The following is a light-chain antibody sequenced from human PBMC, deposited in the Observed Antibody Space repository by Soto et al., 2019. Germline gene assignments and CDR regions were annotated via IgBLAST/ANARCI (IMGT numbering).Light chain of an antibody. CDR2: DVS. CDR1: SSDVGGYNY. CDR3: SSYTSSSTVV. J-gene: IGLJ2*01. V-gene: IGLV2-14*01. Sequence: QSALTQPASVSGSPGQSITISCTGTSSDVGGYNYVSWYQQHPGKAPKLMIYDVSNRPSGVPNRFSGSKSGNTASLTISGLQAEDAADYYCSSYTSSSTVVFGGGTKLTVL.